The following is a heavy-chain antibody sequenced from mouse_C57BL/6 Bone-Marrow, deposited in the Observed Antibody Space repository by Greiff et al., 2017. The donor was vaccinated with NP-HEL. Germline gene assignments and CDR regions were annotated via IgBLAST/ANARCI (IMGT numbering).Heavy chain of an antibody. D-gene: IGHD1-1*01. CDR2: IDPSDSYT. CDR1: GYTFTSYW. V-gene: IGHV1-50*01. Sequence: QVQLQQPGAELVKPGASVKLSCKASGYTFTSYWMQWVKQRPGQGLEWIGEIDPSDSYTNYNQKFKGKATLTVDTSSSTAYMQLSSLTSEDSAVYYCARGTLLRSDYWGQGTTLTVSS. CDR3: ARGTLLRSDY. J-gene: IGHJ2*01.